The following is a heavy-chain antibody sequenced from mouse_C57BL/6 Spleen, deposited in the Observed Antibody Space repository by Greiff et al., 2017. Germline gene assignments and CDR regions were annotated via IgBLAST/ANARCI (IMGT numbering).Heavy chain of an antibody. Sequence: VKLMESGPELVKPGASVKISCKASGYAFSSSWMNWVKQRPGKGLEWIGRIYPGDGDTNYNGKFKGKATLTADKSSSTAYMQLSSLTSEDSAVXFCAREGASWDVWFAYWGQGTLVTVSA. D-gene: IGHD4-1*01. CDR3: AREGASWDVWFAY. CDR2: IYPGDGDT. CDR1: GYAFSSSW. J-gene: IGHJ3*01. V-gene: IGHV1-82*01.